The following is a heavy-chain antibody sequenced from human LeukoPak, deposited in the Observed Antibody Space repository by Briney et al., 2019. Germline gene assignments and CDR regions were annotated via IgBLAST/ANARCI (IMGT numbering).Heavy chain of an antibody. CDR2: ISAYNGNT. V-gene: IGHV1-18*01. Sequence: GASVKVSCKASGYTFTSYGISWVRQAPGQGLEWMGWISAYNGNTNYAQKLQGRVAMTTDTSTSTAYMELRSLRSDDTAVYYCAREMVVVPAAIIGGEDAFDIWGQGTMVTVSS. CDR3: AREMVVVPAAIIGGEDAFDI. J-gene: IGHJ3*02. D-gene: IGHD2-2*01. CDR1: GYTFTSYG.